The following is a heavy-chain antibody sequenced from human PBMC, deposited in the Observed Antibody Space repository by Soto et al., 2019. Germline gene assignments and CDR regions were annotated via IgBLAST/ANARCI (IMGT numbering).Heavy chain of an antibody. CDR1: GYPFTIYA. D-gene: IGHD2-2*01. CDR3: ARGTSSSRSCDS. J-gene: IGHJ4*02. CDR2: INPGNGDT. Sequence: GASVKVSCKASGYPFTIYAIHWVRQAPGQSLEWMGWINPGNGDTKYSQIFQGRVTITWDTSARTAYMDLSSLISEDTADYYCARGTSSSRSCDSLAQGAPVTVYS. V-gene: IGHV1-3*01.